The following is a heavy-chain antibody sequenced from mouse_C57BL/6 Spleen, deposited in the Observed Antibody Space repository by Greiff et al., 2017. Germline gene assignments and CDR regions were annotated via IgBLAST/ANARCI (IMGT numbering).Heavy chain of an antibody. V-gene: IGHV1-69*01. J-gene: IGHJ2*01. Sequence: VQLQQPGAELVMPGASVKLSCKASGYTFTSYWMHWVKQRPGQGLEWIGEIDPSDSYTNYNQKFKGKSTLTVDKSSSTAYMQLSSLTSEDSAVCYCARLGIDSSGYFDYWGQGTTLTVSS. CDR2: IDPSDSYT. CDR1: GYTFTSYW. D-gene: IGHD3-2*02. CDR3: ARLGIDSSGYFDY.